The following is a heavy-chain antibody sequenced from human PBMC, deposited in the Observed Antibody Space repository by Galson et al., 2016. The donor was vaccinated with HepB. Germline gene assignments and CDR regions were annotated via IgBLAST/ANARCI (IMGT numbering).Heavy chain of an antibody. J-gene: IGHJ4*02. CDR2: ISYDGNNK. Sequence: SLRLSCAGSGFTFRSYGIHWVRQAPGKGLEWVADISYDGNNKYYADSLKGRFTISRDNSKNTLYLQMNSLRAEDAAVYYCAKEAILACGTGCYADYWGQGTLVTVSS. V-gene: IGHV3-30*18. CDR3: AKEAILACGTGCYADY. D-gene: IGHD2-2*01. CDR1: GFTFRSYG.